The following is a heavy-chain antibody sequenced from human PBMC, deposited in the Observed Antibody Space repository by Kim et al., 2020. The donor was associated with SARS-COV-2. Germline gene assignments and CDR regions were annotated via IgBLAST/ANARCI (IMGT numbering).Heavy chain of an antibody. Sequence: YHPSLKSRVTISVDTSKNQFSLKLSSVTAADTAVYYCARGYSSGWSYFDYWGQEPWSPSPQ. J-gene: IGHJ4*01. V-gene: IGHV4-31*02. CDR3: ARGYSSGWSYFDY. D-gene: IGHD6-19*01.